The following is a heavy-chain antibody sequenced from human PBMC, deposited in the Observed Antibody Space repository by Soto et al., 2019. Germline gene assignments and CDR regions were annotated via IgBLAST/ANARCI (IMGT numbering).Heavy chain of an antibody. Sequence: GGSLRLSCAASGFTFSAYTMNWVRQAPGKGLEWVSHISSRSNTIYYADSVKVRFTISRDNAKNSLYLQMNSLRAEDTAVYYCAKWNYDYYYMDVWGKGTTVTVSS. CDR2: ISSRSNTI. D-gene: IGHD1-26*01. CDR1: GFTFSAYT. CDR3: AKWNYDYYYMDV. J-gene: IGHJ6*03. V-gene: IGHV3-48*01.